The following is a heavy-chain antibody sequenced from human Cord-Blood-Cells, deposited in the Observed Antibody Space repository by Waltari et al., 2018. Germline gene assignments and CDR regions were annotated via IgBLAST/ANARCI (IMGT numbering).Heavy chain of an antibody. J-gene: IGHJ2*01. CDR1: GFTFSSYG. Sequence: QVQLVESGGGVVQPGGSLRLSCAASGFTFSSYGMHWVRQAHGKGLGWVAVIWYDGSNKYYADSVKGRFTISRDNSKNTLYLQMNSLRAEDTAVYYCASSSSGDDSSGYYWYFDLWGRGTLVTVSS. CDR3: ASSSSGDDSSGYYWYFDL. V-gene: IGHV3-33*01. D-gene: IGHD3-22*01. CDR2: IWYDGSNK.